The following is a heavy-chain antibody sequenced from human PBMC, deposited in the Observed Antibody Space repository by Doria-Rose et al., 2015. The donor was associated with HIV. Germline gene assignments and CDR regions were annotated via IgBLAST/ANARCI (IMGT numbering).Heavy chain of an antibody. CDR2: IRSKAYGGTT. D-gene: IGHD3-3*01. CDR3: TKSYNNFWSGSYYDY. Sequence: VQLVQSGGGLVQPGRSLRLSCRVFGFTFADSAINWVRQAPGKGLEWLGFIRSKAYGGTTEYAASLKDRFTISRDDSNTIAYLHMNSLKTEDTAVYFCTKSYNNFWSGSYYDYWGPGTQVTVSS. V-gene: IGHV3-49*04. CDR1: GFTFADSA. J-gene: IGHJ4*02.